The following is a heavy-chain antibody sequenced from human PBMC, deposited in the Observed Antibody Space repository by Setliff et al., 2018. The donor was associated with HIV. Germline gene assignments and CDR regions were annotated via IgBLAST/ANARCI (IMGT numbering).Heavy chain of an antibody. CDR2: IHHSGNT. J-gene: IGHJ6*02. CDR1: GYSISSGYY. CDR3: ARHDITLVRGLV. D-gene: IGHD3-10*01. Sequence: PSETLSLTCPVSGYSISSGYYWGWIRQPPGRGLEWIGAIHHSGNTHYNPSLKSRVTISVDTSKNLFSLKVNSVTAADTAVYYCARHDITLVRGLVWGQGTTVTVSS. V-gene: IGHV4-38-2*01.